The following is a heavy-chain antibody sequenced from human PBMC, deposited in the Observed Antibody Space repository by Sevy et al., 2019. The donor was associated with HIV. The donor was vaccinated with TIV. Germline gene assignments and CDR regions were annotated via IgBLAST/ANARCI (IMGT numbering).Heavy chain of an antibody. V-gene: IGHV4-59*01. CDR2: IYYSGST. J-gene: IGHJ6*03. Sequence: SETLSLTCTVSGGSISSYYWSWIRQPPGKGLEWIGYIYYSGSTNYNPSLKSRVTISVDTSKNQFSLKLSSVTAADTAVYYCAGGHGSYYYYYYMDVWGKGTTVTVSS. D-gene: IGHD2-15*01. CDR3: AGGHGSYYYYYYMDV. CDR1: GGSISSYY.